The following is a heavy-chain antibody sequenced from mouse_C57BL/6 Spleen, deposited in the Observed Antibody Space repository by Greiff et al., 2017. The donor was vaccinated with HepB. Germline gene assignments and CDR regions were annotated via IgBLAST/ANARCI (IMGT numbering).Heavy chain of an antibody. CDR3: ARWFYYGSSYGYFDV. Sequence: VKLQESGAELARPGASVKLSCKASGYTFTSYGISWVKQRTGQGLEWIGEIYPRSGNTYYNEKFKGKATLTADKSSSTAYMELRSLTSEDSAVYFCARWFYYGSSYGYFDVWGTGTTVTVSS. J-gene: IGHJ1*03. D-gene: IGHD1-1*01. CDR1: GYTFTSYG. V-gene: IGHV1-81*01. CDR2: IYPRSGNT.